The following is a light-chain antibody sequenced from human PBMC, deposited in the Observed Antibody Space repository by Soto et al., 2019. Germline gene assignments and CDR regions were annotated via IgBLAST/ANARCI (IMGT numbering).Light chain of an antibody. CDR1: SSDVGGYNY. Sequence: QSALTQPPSASGSPGQSVTISCTGTSSDVGGYNYVSWYQQHPGKAPKLMIYEVIKRPSGVPDRFSGSKSGNTASLTVSGLQAEDEADYYCQSYDSNLSGSWVFGGGTKLTVL. V-gene: IGLV2-8*01. CDR2: EVI. J-gene: IGLJ3*02. CDR3: QSYDSNLSGSWV.